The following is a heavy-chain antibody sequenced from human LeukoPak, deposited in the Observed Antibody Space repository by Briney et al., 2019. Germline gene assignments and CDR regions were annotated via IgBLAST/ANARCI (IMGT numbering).Heavy chain of an antibody. CDR1: GFTFSSYW. J-gene: IGHJ6*03. Sequence: PGGSLRLSCAASGFTFSSYWMSWVRQAPGKGLEWVANIKQDGSEKYYVDSVKGRFTISRDNAKNSLYLQMNSLRAEDTAVYYCARGVVIVAHYYYYYMDVWGKGTTVTVSS. CDR2: IKQDGSEK. CDR3: ARGVVIVAHYYYYYMDV. D-gene: IGHD5-12*01. V-gene: IGHV3-7*01.